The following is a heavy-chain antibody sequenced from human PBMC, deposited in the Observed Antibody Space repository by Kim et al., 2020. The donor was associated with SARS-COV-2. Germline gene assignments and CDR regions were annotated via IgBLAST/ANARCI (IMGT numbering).Heavy chain of an antibody. CDR1: GGSISSSSYY. D-gene: IGHD2-21*01. V-gene: IGHV4-39*07. CDR3: ARVRGWKHDVVPFDY. CDR2: IYYSGRT. J-gene: IGHJ4*02. Sequence: SETLSLTCTVSGGSISSSSYYWGWIRQPPGKGLEWIGSIYYSGRTYYNPSLKSRVTISVDTSKNQFSLKLSSVTAADTAVYYCARVRGWKHDVVPFDYWGQGTLVTVSS.